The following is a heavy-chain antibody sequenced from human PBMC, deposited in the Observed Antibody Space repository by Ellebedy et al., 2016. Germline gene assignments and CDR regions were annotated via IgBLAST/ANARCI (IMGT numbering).Heavy chain of an antibody. V-gene: IGHV1-46*04. CDR3: ARERFVEVDYGGNEYYFDY. CDR1: GYTFTSYY. J-gene: IGHJ4*02. D-gene: IGHD4-23*01. CDR2: INPSGGST. Sequence: ASVKVSCKASGYTFTSYYMHWVRQAPGQGLEWMGIINPSGGSTSYAQKLQGRVTMTRDTSTSTVYMELSSLRSEDTAVYYCARERFVEVDYGGNEYYFDYWGQGTLVTVSS.